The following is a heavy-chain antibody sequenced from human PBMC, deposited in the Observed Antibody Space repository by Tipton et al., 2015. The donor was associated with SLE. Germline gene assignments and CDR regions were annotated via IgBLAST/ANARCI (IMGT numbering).Heavy chain of an antibody. J-gene: IGHJ3*02. Sequence: SLRLSCAASGSTFSKSGMTWVRQAPGKGLEWVSGIGVNPSNRDYADSLKGRFTISRDNSNNMLYLQMNSLRDEDTAFYYCTSNAFDIWGQGTMVTVSS. CDR2: IGVNPSNR. CDR1: GSTFSKSG. V-gene: IGHV3-23*01. CDR3: TSNAFDI.